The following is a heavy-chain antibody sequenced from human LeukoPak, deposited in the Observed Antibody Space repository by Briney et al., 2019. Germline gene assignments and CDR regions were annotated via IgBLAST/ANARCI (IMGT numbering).Heavy chain of an antibody. CDR3: ARTRIQLWLGPDAFDI. V-gene: IGHV1-2*02. Sequence: GASVKVSCKASRYTFTGYYMHWVRQAPGQGLEWMGWINPNSGGTNYAQKFQGRVTMTRDTSISTAYMELSRLRSDDTAVYYCARTRIQLWLGPDAFDIWGQGTMVTVSS. J-gene: IGHJ3*02. D-gene: IGHD5-18*01. CDR2: INPNSGGT. CDR1: RYTFTGYY.